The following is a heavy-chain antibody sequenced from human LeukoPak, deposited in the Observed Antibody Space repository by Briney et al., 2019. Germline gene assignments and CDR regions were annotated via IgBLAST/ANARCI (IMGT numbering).Heavy chain of an antibody. D-gene: IGHD1-26*01. J-gene: IGHJ4*02. CDR2: ISSGGNT. CDR3: AKGALGSYYWFDY. Sequence: GGSLRLSCTASGFNLNTYAVNWVRQAPGKGPEWVSTISSGGNTYYADSVKGRFTISRDISKNTMYLQMDSLRADDTAVYYCAKGALGSYYWFDYWGQGTLVTVSS. V-gene: IGHV3-23*01. CDR1: GFNLNTYA.